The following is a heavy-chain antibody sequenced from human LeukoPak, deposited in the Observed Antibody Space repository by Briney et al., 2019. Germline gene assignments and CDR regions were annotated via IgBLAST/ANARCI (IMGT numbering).Heavy chain of an antibody. V-gene: IGHV1-18*04. J-gene: IGHJ6*04. CDR1: GYTFTSYG. D-gene: IGHD6-19*01. CDR2: ISAYNGNT. Sequence: ASVKVSCKASGYTFTSYGISWVRQAPGQGLEWMGWISAYNGNTNYAQKLQGRVTMTTDTSTCTAYMELRSLRSDDTAVYYCARDLWMEAVANYDYYYGMDVWGKGTTVTVSS. CDR3: ARDLWMEAVANYDYYYGMDV.